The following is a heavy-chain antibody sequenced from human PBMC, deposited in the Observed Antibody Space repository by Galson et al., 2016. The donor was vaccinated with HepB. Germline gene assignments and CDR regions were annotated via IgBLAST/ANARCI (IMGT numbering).Heavy chain of an antibody. D-gene: IGHD6-19*01. J-gene: IGHJ4*01. CDR3: ASGSFAIGVAGSFDN. Sequence: SETLSLTCKVSGGSLTTYFWSWIRQPPGKGLEWIGYAYHSGNTLYNPSLKSRVTVSVDTSKSQISLSLTSMTAADTAVYYCASGSFAIGVAGSFDNWGHGALVTVSS. CDR1: GGSLTTYF. CDR2: AYHSGNT. V-gene: IGHV4-59*01.